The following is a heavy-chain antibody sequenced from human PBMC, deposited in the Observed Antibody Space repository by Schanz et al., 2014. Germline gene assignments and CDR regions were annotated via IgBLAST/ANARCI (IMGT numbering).Heavy chain of an antibody. CDR1: GFNFGSHG. Sequence: QVQLVESGGGVVQPGRSLRLSCAASGFNFGSHGMHWVRQAPGKGLEWVSAISGSGGSTYYADSVKGRFTISRDNSKNTLYLQMNSLRAEDTAVYHCVSSGSYSSYAFWGEGTLVTVSS. CDR3: VSSGSYSSYAF. V-gene: IGHV3-NL1*01. D-gene: IGHD3-10*01. J-gene: IGHJ4*02. CDR2: ISGSGGST.